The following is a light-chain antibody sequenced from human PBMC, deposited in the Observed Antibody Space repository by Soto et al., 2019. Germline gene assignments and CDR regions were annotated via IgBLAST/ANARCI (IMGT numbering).Light chain of an antibody. CDR1: QSVKDNA. V-gene: IGKV3-20*01. J-gene: IGKJ1*01. CDR3: QQYGTSPSWT. Sequence: ESVLTQSPGTLSLSPGERATLFCRASQSVKDNALAWYQQTPGQAPRLLIYGASIRATGIPDRFSGRGSGTDFTLTVSRLEPDDFAVYYCQQYGTSPSWTFGQGTKV. CDR2: GAS.